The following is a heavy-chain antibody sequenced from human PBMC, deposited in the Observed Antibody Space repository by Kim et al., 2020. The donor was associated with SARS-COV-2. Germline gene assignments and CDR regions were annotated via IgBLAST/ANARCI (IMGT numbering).Heavy chain of an antibody. CDR1: GFTFSSYE. D-gene: IGHD3-3*01. J-gene: IGHJ2*01. Sequence: GGSLRLSCAASGFTFSSYEMNWVRQAPGKGLEWVSYISSSASTIYYADSVKGRLTISRDNAKNSLYLQMNSLRAEDTAVYYCARGRGRFLEWLTNWYFDLWGRGTLVTVSS. V-gene: IGHV3-48*03. CDR2: ISSSASTI. CDR3: ARGRGRFLEWLTNWYFDL.